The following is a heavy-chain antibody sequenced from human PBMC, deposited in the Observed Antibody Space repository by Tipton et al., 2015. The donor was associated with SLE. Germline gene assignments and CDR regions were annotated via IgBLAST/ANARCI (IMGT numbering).Heavy chain of an antibody. CDR2: IRYDGGTQ. V-gene: IGHV3-30*02. D-gene: IGHD3-10*01. Sequence: SLRLSCAASGFTFRSYGMHWVRQAPGKGLEWLAFIRYDGGTQYYADSVQGRFTISRDLSKNTLYLQMNSLRSEDSALYYCAKSGDSRSPPFDYWGQGTQVTVSS. CDR1: GFTFRSYG. CDR3: AKSGDSRSPPFDY. J-gene: IGHJ4*02.